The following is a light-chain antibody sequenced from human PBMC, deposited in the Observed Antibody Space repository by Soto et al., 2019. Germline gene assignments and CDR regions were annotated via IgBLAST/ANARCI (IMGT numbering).Light chain of an antibody. CDR1: QSISSW. CDR2: KAS. Sequence: QRTQSASTLAGSVGGRGRTTCRASQSISSWLAWYQQKPGKATKLLIYKASSLESGVTSRFRGSGSGTEFTITISSLQPDDFATYYCQQYNSYSRTVGQGTQLDIK. J-gene: IGKJ1*01. CDR3: QQYNSYSRT. V-gene: IGKV1-5*03.